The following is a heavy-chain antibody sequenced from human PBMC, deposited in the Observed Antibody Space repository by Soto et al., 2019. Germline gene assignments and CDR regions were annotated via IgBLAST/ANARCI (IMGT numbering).Heavy chain of an antibody. Sequence: QVQLVQSGAEVKKPGSSVKVSCKASGGTFSSYAISWVRQAPGQGLEWMGGIIPVFGKANYAQKFQGRVTITADESTSTAYMELSSLRAEDTAVYYCARHSGWGKYYYYGMDVWGQGTTVTGSS. CDR3: ARHSGWGKYYYYGMDV. D-gene: IGHD6-19*01. CDR2: IIPVFGKA. J-gene: IGHJ6*02. CDR1: GGTFSSYA. V-gene: IGHV1-69*01.